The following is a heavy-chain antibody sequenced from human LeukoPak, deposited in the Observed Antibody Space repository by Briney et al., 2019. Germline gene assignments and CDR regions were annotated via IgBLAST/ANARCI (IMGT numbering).Heavy chain of an antibody. V-gene: IGHV3-7*01. J-gene: IGHJ4*02. CDR1: GFTFSTYA. D-gene: IGHD2-21*01. CDR3: ARGLTYHIY. CDR2: IKQDGSEK. Sequence: GGSLRLSCAASGFTFSTYAMSWVRQAPGKGLEWVANIKQDGSEKYYVDSVKGRFTISRDNAKNSLYVQMNSLRVEDTAVYYCARGLTYHIYWGQGTLVTVSS.